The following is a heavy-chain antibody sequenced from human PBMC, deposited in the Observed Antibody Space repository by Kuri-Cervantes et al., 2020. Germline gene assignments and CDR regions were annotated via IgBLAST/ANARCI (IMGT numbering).Heavy chain of an antibody. CDR2: IWYDGNTK. CDR3: ARDSSSGYPYYFDY. Sequence: GESLKISCVASGFTFNNYDLHWVRQAPGKGLEWVAVIWYDGNTKYYADSVKGRFTISRDNAKNSLYLQMNSLRAEDTAVYYCARDSSSGYPYYFDYWGQGTLVTVSS. CDR1: GFTFNNYD. D-gene: IGHD3-22*01. V-gene: IGHV3-33*08. J-gene: IGHJ4*02.